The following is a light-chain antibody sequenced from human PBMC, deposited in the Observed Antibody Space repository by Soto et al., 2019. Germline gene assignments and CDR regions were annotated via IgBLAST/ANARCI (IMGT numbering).Light chain of an antibody. CDR3: HSYDSSLSAAV. CDR1: TSNIGAGYD. J-gene: IGLJ3*02. Sequence: QSVLTQPPSVSGAPGQKVIISCTGSTSNIGAGYDVHWYQQLPGTAPKLLIYSNSNRPSGVPDRLSGSKSGTSASLAITGLQVEDEADYYCHSYDSSLSAAVFGAGTKLTVL. V-gene: IGLV1-40*01. CDR2: SNS.